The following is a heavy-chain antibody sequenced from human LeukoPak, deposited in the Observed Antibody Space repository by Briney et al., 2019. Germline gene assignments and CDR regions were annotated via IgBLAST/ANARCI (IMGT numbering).Heavy chain of an antibody. CDR3: ARASTRRSSIAARGGAFDI. CDR2: INPSGGST. J-gene: IGHJ3*02. Sequence: ASVKVSCKASGYTFTSYYMHWVRQAPGQGLEWMGIINPSGGSTSHAQKFQGRVTMTRDTSTSTVYMELSSLRSEDTAVYYCARASTRRSSIAARGGAFDIWGQGTMVTVSS. D-gene: IGHD6-6*01. V-gene: IGHV1-46*01. CDR1: GYTFTSYY.